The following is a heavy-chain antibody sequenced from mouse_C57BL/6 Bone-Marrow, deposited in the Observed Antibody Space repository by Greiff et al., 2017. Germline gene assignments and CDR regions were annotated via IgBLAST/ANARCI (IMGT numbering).Heavy chain of an antibody. CDR3: ARQENWDYFDY. V-gene: IGHV1-80*01. D-gene: IGHD4-1*01. CDR2: IYPGDGDT. Sequence: QVQLQQSGAALVKPGASVKISCKASGYAFSSYWMNWVKQRPGKGLEWIGQIYPGDGDTNYNGKFKGKATLTADKSSSTAYMQLSSLTSEDSAVYFCARQENWDYFDYWGQGTTLTVSS. J-gene: IGHJ2*01. CDR1: GYAFSSYW.